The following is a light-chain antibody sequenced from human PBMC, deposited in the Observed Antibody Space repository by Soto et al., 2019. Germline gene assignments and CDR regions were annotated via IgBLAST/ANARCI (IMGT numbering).Light chain of an antibody. CDR3: SSYTSSSTLE. CDR1: SSDVGGYNY. Sequence: QSALTQPASVSGSPGQSIAISCTGTSSDVGGYNYVSWYQQHPGKAPKLVIYEVSNRPSGVSNRFSGSKSGNTASLTISGLQAEDEADYYCSSYTSSSTLEFGGGTKLTVL. J-gene: IGLJ2*01. V-gene: IGLV2-14*01. CDR2: EVS.